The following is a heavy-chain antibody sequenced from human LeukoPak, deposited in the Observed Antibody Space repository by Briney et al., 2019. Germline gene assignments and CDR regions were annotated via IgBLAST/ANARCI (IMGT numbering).Heavy chain of an antibody. CDR1: GFTFSSYS. J-gene: IGHJ4*02. CDR3: ATTSRSSSWYYFDY. D-gene: IGHD6-13*01. CDR2: ISGSGGST. V-gene: IGHV3-23*01. Sequence: GGSLRLSCAASGFTFSSYSMNWVRQAPGKGLEWVSAISGSGGSTYYVDSVKGRFTISRDNSKNTLYLQMNSLRAEDTAVFYCATTSRSSSWYYFDYWGQGILVTVSS.